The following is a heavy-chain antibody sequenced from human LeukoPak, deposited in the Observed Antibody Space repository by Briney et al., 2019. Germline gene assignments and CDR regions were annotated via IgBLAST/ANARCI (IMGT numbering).Heavy chain of an antibody. D-gene: IGHD2-21*01. Sequence: GGSLRLSCAASGFTFITYAMNWVRQSPGKGLEWVSTISSSGADTYYADSVKGRFTISRDNSKNTLDLQMHSLRAEDTAVYYCANGKGIAEAFDMWGQGTMVTVSS. CDR2: ISSSGADT. J-gene: IGHJ3*02. V-gene: IGHV3-23*01. CDR1: GFTFITYA. CDR3: ANGKGIAEAFDM.